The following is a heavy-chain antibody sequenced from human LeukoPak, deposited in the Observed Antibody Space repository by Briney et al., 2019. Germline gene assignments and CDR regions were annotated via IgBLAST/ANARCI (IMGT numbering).Heavy chain of an antibody. CDR2: TYYRSKWYN. D-gene: IGHD6-19*01. J-gene: IGHJ3*02. V-gene: IGHV6-1*01. CDR3: ASSGWPDDAFDI. CDR1: GDSVSSNSAA. Sequence: SQTLSLTCAISGDSVSSNSAAWNWIRQSPSRGLEWLGRTYYRSKWYNDYAVSVKSRITINPDTSKNQYSLQLNSVTPEGTAVYYCASSGWPDDAFDIWGQGTMVTVSS.